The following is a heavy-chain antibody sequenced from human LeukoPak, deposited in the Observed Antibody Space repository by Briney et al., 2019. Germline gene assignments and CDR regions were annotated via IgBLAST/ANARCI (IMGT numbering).Heavy chain of an antibody. D-gene: IGHD3-10*01. J-gene: IGHJ4*02. Sequence: ASVKVSXKASGYTFTSYGISWVRQAPGQGLEWMGWISAYNGNTNYAQKLQGRVTMTTDTSTSTAYMELRSLRSEDTAVYYCAADYGSGSLDYWGQGTLVTVSS. V-gene: IGHV1-18*01. CDR3: AADYGSGSLDY. CDR1: GYTFTSYG. CDR2: ISAYNGNT.